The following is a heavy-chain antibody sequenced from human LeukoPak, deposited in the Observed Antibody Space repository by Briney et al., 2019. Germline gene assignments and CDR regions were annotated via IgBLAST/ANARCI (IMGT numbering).Heavy chain of an antibody. CDR3: AREAAAGTSAFDI. D-gene: IGHD6-13*01. V-gene: IGHV1-2*06. CDR2: INPNSGGT. Sequence: GASVKVSCKASGYTFTGYYMHWGRQAPGQGLEWMGRINPNSGGTNYAQKFQGRVTMTRDTSISTAYMELSRLRSDDTAVYYCAREAAAGTSAFDIWGQGTMVTVSS. CDR1: GYTFTGYY. J-gene: IGHJ3*02.